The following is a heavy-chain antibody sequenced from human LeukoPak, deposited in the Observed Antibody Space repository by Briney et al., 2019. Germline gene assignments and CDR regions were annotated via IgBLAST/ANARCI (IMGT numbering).Heavy chain of an antibody. Sequence: PSETLSLTCTVSGYSISSGYYWGWIRQPPGKGLEWIGSIYHSGSTYYNPSLKSRVTISVDTSKNQFSLKLSSVAAADTAVYYCARGGGSDSWFDPWGQGTLVTVSS. J-gene: IGHJ5*02. D-gene: IGHD3-10*01. CDR1: GYSISSGYY. V-gene: IGHV4-38-2*02. CDR3: ARGGGSDSWFDP. CDR2: IYHSGST.